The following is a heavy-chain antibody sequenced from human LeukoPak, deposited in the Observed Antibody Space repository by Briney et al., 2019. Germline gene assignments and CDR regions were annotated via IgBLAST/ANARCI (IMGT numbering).Heavy chain of an antibody. CDR3: ARVYMVRGVMDAFDI. J-gene: IGHJ3*02. D-gene: IGHD3-10*01. CDR1: GGSFSTYY. Sequence: SETLSLTCTVSGGSFSTYYWSWIRQPPGKGLEWIGYIYYSGSTNYNPSLRSRVTISVDTSKNQFSLRLSSVTSADTALYYCARVYMVRGVMDAFDIWGQGTMVTVSS. CDR2: IYYSGST. V-gene: IGHV4-59*01.